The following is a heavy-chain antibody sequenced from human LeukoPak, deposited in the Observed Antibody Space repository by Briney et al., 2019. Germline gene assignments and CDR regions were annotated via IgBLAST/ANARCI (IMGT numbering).Heavy chain of an antibody. Sequence: PGGSLRLSCAASGFTFSSHLMHWVRQAPGKGLVWVSRISSDGTYTNYADSVRGRFTISRDNAKNTLYLQMNSLRAEDTAVYYCAKLTTSWGQGTLVTVSS. CDR3: AKLTTS. CDR2: ISSDGTYT. V-gene: IGHV3-74*01. D-gene: IGHD4-11*01. CDR1: GFTFSSHL. J-gene: IGHJ4*02.